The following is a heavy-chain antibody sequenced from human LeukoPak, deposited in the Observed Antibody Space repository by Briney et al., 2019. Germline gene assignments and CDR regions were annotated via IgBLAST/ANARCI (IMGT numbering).Heavy chain of an antibody. V-gene: IGHV1-2*02. Sequence: ASVKVSCKASGYSFTAYYVHWVRQAPGQGLEWMGWISPNSGATSYAQRFQGRVTMTRDTSISTVYMELSRLRSDDTAVYYCARDLSGGALGAFDIWGQGTMVTVSS. CDR2: ISPNSGAT. CDR3: ARDLSGGALGAFDI. J-gene: IGHJ3*02. CDR1: GYSFTAYY. D-gene: IGHD2-15*01.